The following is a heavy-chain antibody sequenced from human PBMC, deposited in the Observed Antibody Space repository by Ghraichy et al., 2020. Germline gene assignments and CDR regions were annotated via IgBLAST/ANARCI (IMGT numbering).Heavy chain of an antibody. D-gene: IGHD2-21*01. J-gene: IGHJ6*02. CDR1: GDNVSSNTAA. V-gene: IGHV6-1*01. CDR3: AREIEVLSSYYYHHMDV. CDR2: TFYKSKWNN. Sequence: SQTLSLTCAISGDNVSSNTAAWNWIRPSPSRGLEWLGRTFYKSKWNNDYDISVKSRITINPDTSTNQFSLHLNSVTPEDTAIYYCAREIEVLSSYYYHHMDVWGQGTTVTVSS.